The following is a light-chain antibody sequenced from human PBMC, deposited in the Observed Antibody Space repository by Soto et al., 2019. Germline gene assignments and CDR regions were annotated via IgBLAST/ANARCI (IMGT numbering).Light chain of an antibody. J-gene: IGKJ1*01. CDR2: AAS. V-gene: IGKV1-27*01. Sequence: DIQITQSPSSLSASVGDRVTITCRASQGISNYLAWYQQKPGKVPKLLIYAASILQSGVPSRFSGGGSGTDFTRTISSLQPEDVATDYCQKYNSATQTFGQGTKVDIK. CDR1: QGISNY. CDR3: QKYNSATQT.